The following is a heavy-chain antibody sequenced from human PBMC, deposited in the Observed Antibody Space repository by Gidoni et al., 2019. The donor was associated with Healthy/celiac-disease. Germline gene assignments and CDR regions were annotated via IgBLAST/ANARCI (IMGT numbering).Heavy chain of an antibody. V-gene: IGHV1-24*01. CDR3: ATVGLDSSSSPRRLYYYYYMDV. CDR1: GYTLTELS. CDR2: FDPEDGET. Sequence: QVQLVPSGAEVKKPGASVKGSCKVSGYTLTELSMHGVRQAPGKGLEWKGGFDPEDGETIYAQKFQGRVTMTEDTSTDTAYMELSSLRSEDTAVYYCATVGLDSSSSPRRLYYYYYMDVWGKGTTVTVSS. D-gene: IGHD6-6*01. J-gene: IGHJ6*03.